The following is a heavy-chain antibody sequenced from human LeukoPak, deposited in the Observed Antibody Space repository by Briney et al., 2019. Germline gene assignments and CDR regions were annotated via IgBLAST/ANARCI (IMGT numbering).Heavy chain of an antibody. CDR1: GYTFSNYG. CDR2: TSYNGNT. CDR3: ARVLTGYYGPVYFDY. D-gene: IGHD3-9*01. J-gene: IGHJ4*02. V-gene: IGHV1-18*04. Sequence: ASVKVSCKASGYTFSNYGISWVRQAPGLGLEWMGWTSYNGNTNYAQKFQDRVTITADKSTSTAYMELSSLRSEDTAVYYCARVLTGYYGPVYFDYWGQGTLVTVSS.